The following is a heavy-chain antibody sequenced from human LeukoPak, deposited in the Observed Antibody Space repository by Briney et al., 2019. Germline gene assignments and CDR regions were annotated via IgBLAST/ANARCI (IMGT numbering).Heavy chain of an antibody. CDR2: MNPNSGNT. CDR3: ARGSYVLLWFGEPFDY. CDR1: GYTFTSYD. Sequence: ASVKVSCKASGYTFTSYDINWVRQATGQGLEWMGWMNPNSGNTGYAQKFQGRVTMTRNTSISTAYMELSSLRSEDTAVYYCARGSYVLLWFGEPFDYWGHGTLVTVSS. J-gene: IGHJ4*03. V-gene: IGHV1-8*01. D-gene: IGHD3-10*01.